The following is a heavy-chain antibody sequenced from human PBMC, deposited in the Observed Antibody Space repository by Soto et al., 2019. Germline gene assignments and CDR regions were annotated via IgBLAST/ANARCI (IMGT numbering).Heavy chain of an antibody. D-gene: IGHD6-13*01. J-gene: IGHJ1*01. CDR2: IHYSGTT. CDR1: GGSMRNYF. Sequence: TMSLTCTGSGGSMRNYFWTWIRQPPGKGLEWIGYIHYSGTTSFFPSYNPSLRSRVTISEDTSKNQFSLKLLSVTTADTAVYFCAAGAASSRNLAPYYLELWGQGTLVSVPS. CDR3: AAGAASSRNLAPYYLEL. V-gene: IGHV4-59*01.